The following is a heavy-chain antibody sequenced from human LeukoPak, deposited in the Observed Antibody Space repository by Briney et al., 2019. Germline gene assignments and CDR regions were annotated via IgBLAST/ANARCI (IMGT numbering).Heavy chain of an antibody. Sequence: ASVKVSCKASGGTFSSYAISWVRQAPGQGLEWMGGIIPIFGTANYAQKFQGRVTITADESTSTAYMELSSLRSEDTAVYYCARGPPGYYDSQRSLDAFDIWGQGTMVTVSS. CDR2: IIPIFGTA. V-gene: IGHV1-69*13. D-gene: IGHD3-22*01. CDR3: ARGPPGYYDSQRSLDAFDI. J-gene: IGHJ3*02. CDR1: GGTFSSYA.